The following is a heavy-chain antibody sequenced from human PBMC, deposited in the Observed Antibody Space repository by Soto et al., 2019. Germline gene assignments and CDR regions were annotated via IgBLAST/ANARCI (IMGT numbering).Heavy chain of an antibody. CDR1: GGSFSGYY. CDR3: ARAGLQRGVCSGGSCYSGNTYYFDY. CDR2: INHSGST. Sequence: ASETLSLTCAVYGGSFSGYYWSWIRQPPGKGLEWIGEINHSGSTNYNPSLKSRVTISVDTSKNQFSLKLSSVTAADTAVYYCARAGLQRGVCSGGSCYSGNTYYFDYWGQGTLVTVSS. V-gene: IGHV4-34*01. D-gene: IGHD2-15*01. J-gene: IGHJ4*02.